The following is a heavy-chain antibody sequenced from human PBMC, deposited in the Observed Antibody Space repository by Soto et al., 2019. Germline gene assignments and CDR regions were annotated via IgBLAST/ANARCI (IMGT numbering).Heavy chain of an antibody. D-gene: IGHD4-17*01. CDR1: GFTFSNAW. J-gene: IGHJ4*02. CDR2: IKSKTDGGTT. V-gene: IGHV3-15*07. Sequence: GGSLRLSCAASGFTFSNAWMNWVRQAPGKGLEWVGRIKSKTDGGTTDYAAPVKGRFTISRDDSKNTLYLQMNSLKTEDTAVYYCTTDYDYARAPPCYWGQGTLVTVSS. CDR3: TTDYDYARAPPCY.